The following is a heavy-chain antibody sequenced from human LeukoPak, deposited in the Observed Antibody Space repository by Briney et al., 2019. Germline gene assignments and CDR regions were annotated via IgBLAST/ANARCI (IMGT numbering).Heavy chain of an antibody. Sequence: ASVKVSCKASGHTFTGYYMHWVRRAPGQGLEWMGWINPNSGGTNYAQKFQGRVTMTRDTSISTAYMKLSRLRSDDTAVYYCARDRYYRIVGATSSFDYWGQGTLVTVSS. CDR3: ARDRYYRIVGATSSFDY. CDR2: INPNSGGT. V-gene: IGHV1-2*02. J-gene: IGHJ4*02. D-gene: IGHD1-26*01. CDR1: GHTFTGYY.